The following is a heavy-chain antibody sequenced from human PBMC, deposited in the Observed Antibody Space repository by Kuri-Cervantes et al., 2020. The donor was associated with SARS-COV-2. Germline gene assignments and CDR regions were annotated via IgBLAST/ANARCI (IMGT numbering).Heavy chain of an antibody. V-gene: IGHV4-34*01. CDR3: AREKEYCSSTSCSDISFDY. Sequence: GSLRLSCAVYGVSFSGYYWSWIRQPPGKGLEWIGEINHSGSTNDHRSLKSRVTISVDTSKNQFSLKLSSVTAADTAVYYCAREKEYCSSTSCSDISFDYWGQGTLVTVSS. J-gene: IGHJ4*02. CDR1: GVSFSGYY. D-gene: IGHD2-2*01. CDR2: INHSGST.